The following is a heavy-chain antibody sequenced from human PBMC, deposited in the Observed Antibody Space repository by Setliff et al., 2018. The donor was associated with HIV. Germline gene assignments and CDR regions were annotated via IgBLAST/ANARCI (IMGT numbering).Heavy chain of an antibody. D-gene: IGHD3-10*01. CDR1: GFTFSSYS. J-gene: IGHJ3*02. CDR3: AKGPSITMLRGESTFDI. Sequence: PGGSLRLSCAASGFTFSSYSMNWVRQAPGRGLEWVAGISWNSRAIGYADSVKGRFTISRDNAKNSLYLQMNSLRAEDMALYYCAKGPSITMLRGESTFDIWGQGTMVTVSS. CDR2: ISWNSRAI. V-gene: IGHV3-9*03.